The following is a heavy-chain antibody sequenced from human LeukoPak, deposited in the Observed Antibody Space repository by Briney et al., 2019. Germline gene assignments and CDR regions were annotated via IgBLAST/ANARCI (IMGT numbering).Heavy chain of an antibody. CDR3: TRHVVVTAILDY. Sequence: PGGSLRLSCTASGFTFCDYAMSWFRQAPGKGLEWVGFIRSKAYGGTTEYAASVKGRFTISRDDSKSIAYLQMNSLKTEDTAVYYCTRHVVVTAILDYWGQGTLVTVSS. CDR1: GFTFCDYA. V-gene: IGHV3-49*03. J-gene: IGHJ4*02. CDR2: IRSKAYGGTT. D-gene: IGHD2-21*02.